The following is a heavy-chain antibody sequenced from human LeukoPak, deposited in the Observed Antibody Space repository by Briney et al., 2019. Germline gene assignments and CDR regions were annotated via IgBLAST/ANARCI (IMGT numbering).Heavy chain of an antibody. CDR1: GFTFSSYG. CDR2: IRYDGSNN. J-gene: IGHJ4*02. V-gene: IGHV3-30*02. Sequence: GGSLRLSCAASGFTFSSYGMHWVRQAPGKGLEWVAFIRYDGSNNYYADSVKGRFTISRDNSKNTLYLQMNSLRAEDTAVYYCAKLGGYCSSTSCLGDFDYWGQGTLVTVSS. CDR3: AKLGGYCSSTSCLGDFDY. D-gene: IGHD2-2*01.